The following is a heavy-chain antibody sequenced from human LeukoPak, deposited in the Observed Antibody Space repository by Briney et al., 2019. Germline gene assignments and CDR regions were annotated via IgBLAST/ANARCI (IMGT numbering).Heavy chain of an antibody. V-gene: IGHV3-48*01. CDR1: GFTFSDYS. J-gene: IGHJ4*02. D-gene: IGHD5-24*01. Sequence: GGSLRLSCAASGFTFSDYSMNWVRQAPGKGLGWISYIGIDSGNTNYADSVKGRFTISGDKAKNSLYLQMNSLRVGDTAVYYCARDYKYAFDNWGQGTLVTVSS. CDR2: IGIDSGNT. CDR3: ARDYKYAFDN.